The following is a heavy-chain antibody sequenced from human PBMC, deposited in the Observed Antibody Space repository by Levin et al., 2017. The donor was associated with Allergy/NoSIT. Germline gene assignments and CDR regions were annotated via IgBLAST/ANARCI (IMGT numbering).Heavy chain of an antibody. V-gene: IGHV4-59*01. CDR1: GGSISIFY. CDR3: ARDTGGFAFDL. D-gene: IGHD1-1*01. Sequence: PGGSLRLSCTVSGGSISIFYWSLIRQPPGKGLEWIGYITHSGRTNYNPSLKSRLTLSLDTSKNQFSLKLTSATAADTAVYYCARDTGGFAFDLWGQGTLVTVSS. J-gene: IGHJ3*01. CDR2: ITHSGRT.